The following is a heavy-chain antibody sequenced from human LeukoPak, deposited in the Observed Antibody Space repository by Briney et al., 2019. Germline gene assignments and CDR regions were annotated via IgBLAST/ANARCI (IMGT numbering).Heavy chain of an antibody. D-gene: IGHD5-24*01. CDR1: GGSISSYY. CDR3: ARGLRDGYSDY. J-gene: IGHJ4*02. V-gene: IGHV4-59*01. Sequence: SETLSLTCTVSGGSISSYYWSWIRQPPGKGLEWIGYIYYSGSTNYNPSLKSRVTISVDTSKNQFSLKLSSVTAADTAVYYCARGLRDGYSDYWGQGTLVTVSS. CDR2: IYYSGST.